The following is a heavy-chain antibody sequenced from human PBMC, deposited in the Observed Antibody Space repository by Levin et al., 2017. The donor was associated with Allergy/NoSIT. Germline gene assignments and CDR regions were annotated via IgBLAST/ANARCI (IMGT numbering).Heavy chain of an antibody. CDR1: GFSVTNNY. D-gene: IGHD3-10*01. CDR2: IYSGGGT. Sequence: PGGSLRLSCAASGFSVTNNYMSWVRQAPGKGLEWVSVIYSGGGTYYADSVKGRFTITRDSSKNTLYLQMNSLRAEDTAIYYCARAPPSGDDADAVDHWGQGTLVTVSS. CDR3: ARAPPSGDDADAVDH. J-gene: IGHJ4*02. V-gene: IGHV3-53*01.